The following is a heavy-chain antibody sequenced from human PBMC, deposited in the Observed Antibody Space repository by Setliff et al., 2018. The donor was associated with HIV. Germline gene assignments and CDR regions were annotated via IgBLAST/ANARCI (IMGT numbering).Heavy chain of an antibody. CDR3: AKTIAALDY. J-gene: IGHJ4*02. Sequence: GGSLRLSCAAPGFPFSTYAMNWVRQAPGKGLEWVSAISDSGDNTYYADSVKGRFTISRDNSRDTLYLQMNSLRVEDTAVYFCAKTIAALDYWGQGTLVTVSS. D-gene: IGHD6-13*01. CDR2: ISDSGDNT. CDR1: GFPFSTYA. V-gene: IGHV3-23*01.